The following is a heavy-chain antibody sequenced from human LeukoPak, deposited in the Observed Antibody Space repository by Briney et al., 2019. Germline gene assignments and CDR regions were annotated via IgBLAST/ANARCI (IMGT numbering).Heavy chain of an antibody. Sequence: GGSLRLSCAASGFTVSSNYMSWGRQAPGKGLEWVSVIYSGGSTYYADSVKGRFTISRDNSKNTLYLQMNSLRAEDTAVYYCARVLLWFGELLYGMDVWGQGTTVTVSS. J-gene: IGHJ6*02. CDR2: IYSGGST. V-gene: IGHV3-66*01. CDR3: ARVLLWFGELLYGMDV. CDR1: GFTVSSNY. D-gene: IGHD3-10*01.